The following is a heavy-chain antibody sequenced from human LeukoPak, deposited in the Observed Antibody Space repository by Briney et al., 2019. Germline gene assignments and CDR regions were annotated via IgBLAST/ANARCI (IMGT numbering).Heavy chain of an antibody. CDR1: GFTFSRYW. CDR2: IWYGGSNK. Sequence: TGGSLRLSCAASGFTFSRYWMSWVRQAPGKGLEWVAVIWYGGSNKYYADSVKGRFTISRDNSKNTLYLQMNSLRAEDTAVYYCAKDGLELPKRGAFDIWGQGTMVTVSS. CDR3: AKDGLELPKRGAFDI. V-gene: IGHV3-30*02. J-gene: IGHJ3*02. D-gene: IGHD1-26*01.